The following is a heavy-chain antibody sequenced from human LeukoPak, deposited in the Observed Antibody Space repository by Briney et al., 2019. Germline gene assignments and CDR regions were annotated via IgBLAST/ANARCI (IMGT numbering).Heavy chain of an antibody. CDR2: INPNSGGT. D-gene: IGHD1-7*01. J-gene: IGHJ6*03. Sequence: GASVKVSCKASGYTFTGYYMHWVRQAPGQGLEWMGWINPNSGGTNYAQKFQGRVTMTRDTPISTAYMELSRLRSDDTAVYYCARDPNWNYFTSYYYYYMDVWGKGTTVTVSS. CDR3: ARDPNWNYFTSYYYYYMDV. CDR1: GYTFTGYY. V-gene: IGHV1-2*02.